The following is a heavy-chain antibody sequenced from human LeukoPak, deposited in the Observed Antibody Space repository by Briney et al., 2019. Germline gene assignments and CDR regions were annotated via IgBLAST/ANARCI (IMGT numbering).Heavy chain of an antibody. D-gene: IGHD3-22*01. J-gene: IGHJ4*02. Sequence: GGSLRLSCAVSGFTFSSYGMSWVRQAPGKGLEWVSAISGSGDSTYYADSVKGRFTISRDNSKNTLYLQMNSLRAEDTAVYYCARGDLYYYDSSGGDYWGQGTLVTVSS. CDR3: ARGDLYYYDSSGGDY. V-gene: IGHV3-23*01. CDR2: ISGSGDST. CDR1: GFTFSSYG.